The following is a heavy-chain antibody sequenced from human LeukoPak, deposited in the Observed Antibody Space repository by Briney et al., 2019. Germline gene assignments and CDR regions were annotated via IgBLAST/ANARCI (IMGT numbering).Heavy chain of an antibody. Sequence: ASVKVSCKASGYTFTSHGLSWARQAPGQGLEWMGWISIYSGNTNYAQKFQDRISMATDTSTSTAYMELRSLKSDDTAVYYCARDPGGTWGFDYWGQGALVTVSS. V-gene: IGHV1-18*01. CDR1: GYTFTSHG. J-gene: IGHJ4*02. D-gene: IGHD7-27*01. CDR2: ISIYSGNT. CDR3: ARDPGGTWGFDY.